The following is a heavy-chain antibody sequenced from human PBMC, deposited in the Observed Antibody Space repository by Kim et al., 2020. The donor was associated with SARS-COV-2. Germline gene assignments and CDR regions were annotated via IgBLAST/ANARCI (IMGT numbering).Heavy chain of an antibody. CDR3: AKGGGAFDI. CDR2: ST. Sequence: STYYADSVKGRFTISRDNSKNTLYLQMYSLRAEDTAVYYCAKGGGAFDIWGQGTMVTVSS. V-gene: IGHV3-23*01. J-gene: IGHJ3*02.